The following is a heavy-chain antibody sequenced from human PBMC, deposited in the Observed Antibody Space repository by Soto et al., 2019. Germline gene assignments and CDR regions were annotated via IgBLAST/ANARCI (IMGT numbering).Heavy chain of an antibody. J-gene: IGHJ6*02. CDR1: GYTFTSYG. CDR2: ISAYNGNT. D-gene: IGHD3-10*01. CDR3: ARESPILLWFGEPPGGMDV. V-gene: IGHV1-18*01. Sequence: ASVKVSCKASGYTFTSYGISWVRQAPGQGXEWMGWISAYNGNTNYAQKLQGRVTMTTDTSTSTAYMELRSLRSDDTAVYYCARESPILLWFGEPPGGMDVWGQGTTVTVSS.